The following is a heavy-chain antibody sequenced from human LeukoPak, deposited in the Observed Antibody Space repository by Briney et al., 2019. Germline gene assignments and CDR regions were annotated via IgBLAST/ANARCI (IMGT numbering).Heavy chain of an antibody. V-gene: IGHV3-33*01. CDR2: IWYDGSNK. D-gene: IGHD3-9*01. Sequence: GSLLLSCAASGFTFSSYGMHWVRQAPGKGLEWVAVIWYDGSNKYYADSVKGRFTISGDNSKNTLYLQMNSLRAEDTAVYYCASSPDNNWFDPWGQGTLVTVSS. CDR1: GFTFSSYG. CDR3: ASSPDNNWFDP. J-gene: IGHJ5*02.